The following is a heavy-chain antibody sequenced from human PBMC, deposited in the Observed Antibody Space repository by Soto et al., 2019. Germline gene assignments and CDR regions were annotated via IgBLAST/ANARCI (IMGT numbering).Heavy chain of an antibody. D-gene: IGHD2-2*01. CDR3: ARRSTSCCQNFDC. Sequence: EVQLLESGGGLVQPGGSLRLSCAASGFTFSSYAMNWVRQAPGKGLEWVSAVSGDGGDTYYADSVKGRFTISRDNSKNTLLLQMNGLRVEDTAVYYCARRSTSCCQNFDCWGQGTLVTVSS. V-gene: IGHV3-23*01. CDR2: VSGDGGDT. J-gene: IGHJ4*02. CDR1: GFTFSSYA.